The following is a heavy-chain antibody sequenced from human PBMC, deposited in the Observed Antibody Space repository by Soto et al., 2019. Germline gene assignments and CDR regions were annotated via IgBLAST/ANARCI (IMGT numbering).Heavy chain of an antibody. V-gene: IGHV4-34*01. CDR2: INHSGST. D-gene: IGHD6-6*01. J-gene: IGHJ5*02. Sequence: LEILSLTCAVYGGSFIGYYWSWIRQPPGKGLEWIGEINHSGSTNYNPSLKSRVTISVDTSKNQFSLKLSSVTAADTAVYYCARGRQGITRIAARTENWFDPWGQGTLVTVSS. CDR3: ARGRQGITRIAARTENWFDP. CDR1: GGSFIGYY.